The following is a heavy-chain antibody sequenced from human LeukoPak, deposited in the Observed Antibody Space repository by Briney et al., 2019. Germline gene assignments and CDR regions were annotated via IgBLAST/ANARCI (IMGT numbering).Heavy chain of an antibody. CDR2: ISGGGDIT. CDR1: GFNFANHA. CDR3: VREDTPATANY. V-gene: IGHV3-23*01. J-gene: IGHJ4*02. D-gene: IGHD2-21*02. Sequence: GGSLRLSCAASGFNFANHAMSWVRQTAGKGLEWVSAISGGGDITYYADSVKGRFTISSDNSKDTLFLQMHSLRPGDTAVYYCVREDTPATANYWGQGTLVTISS.